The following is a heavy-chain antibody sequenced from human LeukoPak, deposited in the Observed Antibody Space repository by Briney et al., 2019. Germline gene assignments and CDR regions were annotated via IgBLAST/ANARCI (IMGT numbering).Heavy chain of an antibody. J-gene: IGHJ5*02. D-gene: IGHD2-2*02. Sequence: ASVKVSCKASGYTFTSYGISWLRQAPGQGLEWMGWISAYDGNTNYAQKLQGRVTMTTDTSTSTAYMELRSLRSDDTAVYYCARDHGGYCSSTSCYIWFDPWGQGTLVTVSS. CDR2: ISAYDGNT. V-gene: IGHV1-18*01. CDR3: ARDHGGYCSSTSCYIWFDP. CDR1: GYTFTSYG.